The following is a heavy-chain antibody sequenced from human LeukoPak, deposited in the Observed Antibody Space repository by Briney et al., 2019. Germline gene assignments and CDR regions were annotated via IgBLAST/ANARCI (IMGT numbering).Heavy chain of an antibody. CDR1: GFSFSSYN. J-gene: IGHJ6*03. Sequence: GGSLRLSCAASGFSFSSYNMNWVRQTPGKGLEWFSSITSSSTYTFYADSVKGRFTISRDNARNSLYLQMNSLRAEDTAVYYCARDPYSGTYGDTYYYYMGVWGKGTTVTISS. V-gene: IGHV3-21*01. CDR3: ARDPYSGTYGDTYYYYMGV. CDR2: ITSSSTYT. D-gene: IGHD1-26*01.